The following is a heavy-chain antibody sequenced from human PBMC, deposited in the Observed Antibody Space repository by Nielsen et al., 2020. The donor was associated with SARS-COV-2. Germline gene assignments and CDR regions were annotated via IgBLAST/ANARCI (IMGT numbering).Heavy chain of an antibody. J-gene: IGHJ6*02. Sequence: GESLKISCAASGFTFSSYGMHWVRQAPGKGLEWVAVISYDGSNKYYADSVKGRFTISRDNSKNTLYLQMNSLRAEDTAVYYCAKSSAYGYYYYYGMDVWGQGTTVTVPS. V-gene: IGHV3-30*18. CDR2: ISYDGSNK. D-gene: IGHD3-10*01. CDR1: GFTFSSYG. CDR3: AKSSAYGYYYYYGMDV.